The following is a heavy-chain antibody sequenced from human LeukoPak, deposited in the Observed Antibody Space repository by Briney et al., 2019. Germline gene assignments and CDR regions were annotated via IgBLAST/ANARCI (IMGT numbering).Heavy chain of an antibody. CDR3: ALAAAGQKALRY. CDR1: GGSVSSGSYY. J-gene: IGHJ4*02. CDR2: IYYSGST. Sequence: PSETLSLTCTVSGGSVSSGSYYWSWIRQPPGKGLEWIGYIYYSGSTNYNPSLKSRVTISVDKSKNQFSLKLSSVTAADTAVYYCALAAAGQKALRYWGQGTLVTVSS. V-gene: IGHV4-61*01. D-gene: IGHD6-13*01.